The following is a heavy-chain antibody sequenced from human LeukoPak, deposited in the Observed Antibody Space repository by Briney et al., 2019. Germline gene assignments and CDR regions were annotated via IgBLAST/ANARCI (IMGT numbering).Heavy chain of an antibody. D-gene: IGHD3-22*01. CDR3: ARRTYDYERGGYYYGRWWFDP. J-gene: IGHJ5*02. V-gene: IGHV4-59*08. CDR2: KYYGGDK. Sequence: SETLTLTCNVSGVSTSSTFLTWIRQTPGKGLEWIWPKYYGGDKNYKASLRSRATVSVDTSKNQFSLKLSDVTAADTAVYYCARRTYDYERGGYYYGRWWFDPWGQGTLVTVSS. CDR1: GVSTSSTF.